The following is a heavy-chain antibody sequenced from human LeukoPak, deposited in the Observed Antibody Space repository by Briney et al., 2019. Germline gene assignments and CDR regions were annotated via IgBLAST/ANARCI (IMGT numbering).Heavy chain of an antibody. Sequence: GASVKVSCKASGYTFTTYGISWVRQAPGQGLEWMGWISGYNGNTNYAQKLQGRVTMTTDTSTGTAYMELRSLRSDDTAVYYCARDYDCSGGSCYSPPLDYWGQGTLVSVSS. CDR2: ISGYNGNT. CDR3: ARDYDCSGGSCYSPPLDY. V-gene: IGHV1-18*01. CDR1: GYTFTTYG. D-gene: IGHD2-15*01. J-gene: IGHJ4*02.